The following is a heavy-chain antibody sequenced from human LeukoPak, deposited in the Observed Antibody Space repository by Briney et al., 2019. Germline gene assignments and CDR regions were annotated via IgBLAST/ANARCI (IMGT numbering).Heavy chain of an antibody. CDR3: ATRQQYSSGWYSDLDYYYGMDV. D-gene: IGHD6-19*01. J-gene: IGHJ6*02. V-gene: IGHV1-46*01. Sequence: ASVKDSCTASGYTFTSYYMHWVRQAPGKGLEWRGIINPSGGSTNYAHKFQGRVAMTRDTSTSTVYMELSSLRSEDTAVYYCATRQQYSSGWYSDLDYYYGMDVWGQGTTVIVS. CDR1: GYTFTSYY. CDR2: INPSGGST.